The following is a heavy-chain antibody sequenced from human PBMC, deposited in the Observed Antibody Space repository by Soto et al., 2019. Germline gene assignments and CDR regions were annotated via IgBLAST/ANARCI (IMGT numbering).Heavy chain of an antibody. V-gene: IGHV1-69*06. D-gene: IGHD3-10*01. Sequence: QVQLVQSGAEVKMPGSSVKVSCKTSGGIFITSGLSWVRQAPGQGLEWMGGIIPFLGTTNHAQKFQGRVTISADKATNTVYLELSDLTFEDTATYYGARETAHRGASGRPLQPANFDSWGQGTLVTVSS. CDR2: IIPFLGTT. CDR3: ARETAHRGASGRPLQPANFDS. CDR1: GGIFITSG. J-gene: IGHJ4*02.